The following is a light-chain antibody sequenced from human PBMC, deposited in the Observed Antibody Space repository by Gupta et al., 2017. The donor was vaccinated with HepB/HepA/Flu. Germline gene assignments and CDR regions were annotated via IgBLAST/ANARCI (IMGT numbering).Light chain of an antibody. CDR3: QQYGSSPH. Sequence: EIVLTHSPGTLSLSPGERATLSCRASQSVSSSYLAWYQQKPGQAPRLLIYGASSRATGIPDRFSGSGSGTDFTLTISRLEPEDFAVYYCQQYGSSPHFGGGTKVEIK. V-gene: IGKV3-20*01. J-gene: IGKJ4*01. CDR2: GAS. CDR1: QSVSSSY.